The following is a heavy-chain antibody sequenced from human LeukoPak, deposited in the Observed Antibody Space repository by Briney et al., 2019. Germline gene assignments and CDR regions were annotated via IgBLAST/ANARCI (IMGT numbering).Heavy chain of an antibody. CDR1: GFTFSSYW. J-gene: IGHJ4*02. D-gene: IGHD7-27*01. Sequence: GGSLRLSCAASGFTFSSYWTSWVRQAPGKGLEWVANIKQDGREKYSVDSVKGRFTISRDNAKNSLYLQMNSLKTEDTAVYYCTTESPGVGDYWGQGTLVTVSS. V-gene: IGHV3-7*03. CDR2: IKQDGREK. CDR3: TTESPGVGDY.